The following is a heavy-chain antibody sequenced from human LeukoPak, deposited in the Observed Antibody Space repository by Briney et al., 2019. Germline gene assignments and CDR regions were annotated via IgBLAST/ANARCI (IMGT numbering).Heavy chain of an antibody. D-gene: IGHD1-7*01. CDR3: AKDERNWSYSLASQTYD. Sequence: PGGCLRLSRAVSGFTLNSYWMHWVRQAPGKGRVWVSRINTDGSTITYTDSVKGRFTISRDNAKNTLYLQMSSLRAEDTAVYYCAKDERNWSYSLASQTYDWGQGTLVTVSS. CDR1: GFTLNSYW. V-gene: IGHV3-74*01. CDR2: INTDGSTI. J-gene: IGHJ4*02.